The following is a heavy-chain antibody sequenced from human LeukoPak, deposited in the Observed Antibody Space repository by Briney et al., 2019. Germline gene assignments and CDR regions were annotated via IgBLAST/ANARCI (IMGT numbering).Heavy chain of an antibody. Sequence: ASVKVSCQASGYIFNTYGLAWVRQAPGQGLEWMGWINTYTGDAEYAQKFQHRASMTTDTSTNTAYLDLNSLRFDDTAVYYCASYRGSNFDYWGQGTLVTVSS. CDR1: GYIFNTYG. V-gene: IGHV1-18*01. J-gene: IGHJ4*02. CDR2: INTYTGDA. D-gene: IGHD3-10*01. CDR3: ASYRGSNFDY.